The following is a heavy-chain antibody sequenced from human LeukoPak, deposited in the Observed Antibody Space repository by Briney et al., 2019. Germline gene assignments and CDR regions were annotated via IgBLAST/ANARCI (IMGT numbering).Heavy chain of an antibody. D-gene: IGHD5-18*01. V-gene: IGHV4-34*01. Sequence: SETLSLTCAVYGGSFSGYYWSWIRQPPGKGLEWIGEINHSGSTNYNPSLKSRVTISVDTSKNQFSLKLSSVTAADTAVYYCARDKPGYSYGYLAGNYYYYYMDVWGKGTTVTISS. CDR2: INHSGST. CDR1: GGSFSGYY. J-gene: IGHJ6*03. CDR3: ARDKPGYSYGYLAGNYYYYYMDV.